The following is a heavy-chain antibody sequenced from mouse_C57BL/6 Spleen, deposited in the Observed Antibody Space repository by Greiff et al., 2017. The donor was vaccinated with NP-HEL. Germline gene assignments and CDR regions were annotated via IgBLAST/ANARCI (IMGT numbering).Heavy chain of an antibody. Sequence: VQLQQSGPELVKPGASVKISCKASGYAFSSSWMNWVKQRPGKGLEWIGRIYPGDGDTNYNGKFKGKATLTADKSSSTAYMQLSSLTSEDSAVYFCASNWDVRYFDVWGTGTTVTVSS. CDR2: IYPGDGDT. D-gene: IGHD4-1*02. CDR3: ASNWDVRYFDV. V-gene: IGHV1-82*01. J-gene: IGHJ1*03. CDR1: GYAFSSSW.